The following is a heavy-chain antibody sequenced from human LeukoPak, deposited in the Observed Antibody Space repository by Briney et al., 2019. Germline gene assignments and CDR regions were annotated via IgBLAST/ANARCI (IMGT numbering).Heavy chain of an antibody. J-gene: IGHJ3*02. D-gene: IGHD1-26*01. CDR2: ISGDSDYI. V-gene: IGHV3-21*01. CDR1: GFIFSSYY. CDR3: ARVRYYAFDI. Sequence: PGGSLRLSCAASGFIFSSYYIHWVRQAPGQGLEWVSSISGDSDYIYYADSVKGRFTISRDNAKNSLYLQTHSLRAEDTAVYYCARVRYYAFDIWGQGTMVTVSS.